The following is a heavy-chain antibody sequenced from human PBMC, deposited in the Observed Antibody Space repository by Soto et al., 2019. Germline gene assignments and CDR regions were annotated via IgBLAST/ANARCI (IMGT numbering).Heavy chain of an antibody. D-gene: IGHD2-15*01. Sequence: SQTLSLTCAISGDSVSSNSAAWNWIRQSPSRGLEWLGRTYYRSKWYNDYAVSVKSRITINPDTSKNQFSLQLNSVTPEAAAVYYCARPPLPYGCGGSSSPAKIWCDPWGQGILLTVSS. V-gene: IGHV6-1*01. J-gene: IGHJ5*02. CDR3: ARPPLPYGCGGSSSPAKIWCDP. CDR1: GDSVSSNSAA. CDR2: TYYRSKWYN.